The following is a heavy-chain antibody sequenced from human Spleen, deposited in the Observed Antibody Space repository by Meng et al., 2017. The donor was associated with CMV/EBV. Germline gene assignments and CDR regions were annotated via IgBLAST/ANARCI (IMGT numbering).Heavy chain of an antibody. CDR1: GFTFSSYA. V-gene: IGHV3-23*01. D-gene: IGHD3-3*01. Sequence: GESLKISCAASGFTFSSYAMSWVRQAPGKGLEWVSAISGSGGNKYYADSVKGRFTISRDNSKNTLYLQMNSLRAEDTAVYYCAKDSSNGFWSGSSDVWGQGTTVTVSS. J-gene: IGHJ6*02. CDR3: AKDSSNGFWSGSSDV. CDR2: ISGSGGNK.